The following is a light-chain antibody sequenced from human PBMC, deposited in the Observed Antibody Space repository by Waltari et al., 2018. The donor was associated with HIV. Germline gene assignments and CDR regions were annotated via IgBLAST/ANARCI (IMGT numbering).Light chain of an antibody. Sequence: YEVTQPSSVSVSPGQTARITCSGNAVPKQYGFWYQQRPGQAPIVVIYKDTERPSGIPERLSGSRSGATVTLTITGVQAEDEADYYCQSADSTNTYVVFGGGTKLTVL. CDR2: KDT. J-gene: IGLJ3*02. V-gene: IGLV3-25*03. CDR3: QSADSTNTYVV. CDR1: AVPKQY.